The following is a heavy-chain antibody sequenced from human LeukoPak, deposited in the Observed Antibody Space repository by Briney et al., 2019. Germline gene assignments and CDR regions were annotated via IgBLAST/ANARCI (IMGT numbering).Heavy chain of an antibody. CDR1: GFTFSSYG. Sequence: GGSLRLSCAASGFTFSSYGMSWVRQAPGKGLEWVSAISGSGGSTYYADSVKGRFTISRDNSKNTLYLQMNSLKTEDTAVYYCTKGRYTSGGFDYWGQGTLVTVSS. V-gene: IGHV3-23*01. CDR3: TKGRYTSGGFDY. J-gene: IGHJ4*02. CDR2: ISGSGGST. D-gene: IGHD6-19*01.